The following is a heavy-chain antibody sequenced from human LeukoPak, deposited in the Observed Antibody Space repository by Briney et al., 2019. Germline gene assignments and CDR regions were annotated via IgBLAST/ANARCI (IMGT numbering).Heavy chain of an antibody. D-gene: IGHD6-19*01. Sequence: SETLSLTCTVSGGSISSYYWSWIRQPAGKGLEWIGRTYTSGSTNYNPSLKSRVTMSVDTSKNQFSLKLSSVTAADTAVYYCARVAVAGVGYYYYYYMDVWGKGTTVTVSS. CDR1: GGSISSYY. J-gene: IGHJ6*03. V-gene: IGHV4-4*07. CDR2: TYTSGST. CDR3: ARVAVAGVGYYYYYYMDV.